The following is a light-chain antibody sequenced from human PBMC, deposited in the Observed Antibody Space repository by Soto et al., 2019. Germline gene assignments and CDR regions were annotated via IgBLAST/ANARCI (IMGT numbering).Light chain of an antibody. Sequence: DVQMTQSPSTLSAPVGDRVTITCRASQSINNLLAWYQQKPGKAPKFLIYDVSTLESGVPSRFSGSGSGTEFTLTISSLQPEDFATYYCQQLNSYLYTFGQGTRLEIK. CDR2: DVS. CDR1: QSINNL. CDR3: QQLNSYLYT. V-gene: IGKV1-5*01. J-gene: IGKJ5*01.